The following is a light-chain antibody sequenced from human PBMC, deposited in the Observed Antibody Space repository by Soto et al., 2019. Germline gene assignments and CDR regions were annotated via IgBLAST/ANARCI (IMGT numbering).Light chain of an antibody. CDR3: QQRGTWPPT. Sequence: IVLTQSPATLSLSPGESVTLSCTTNQSVDTYFAWYQQKRGLPPRLLIYDASNRAIGIPARFSGRGSETDFSLTISSLEPEDFAVYYCQQRGTWPPTFGRGTRLEI. CDR1: QSVDTY. CDR2: DAS. J-gene: IGKJ5*01. V-gene: IGKV3-11*01.